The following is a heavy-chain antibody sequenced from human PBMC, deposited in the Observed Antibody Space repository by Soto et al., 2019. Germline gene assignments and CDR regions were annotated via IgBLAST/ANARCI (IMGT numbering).Heavy chain of an antibody. D-gene: IGHD3-22*01. V-gene: IGHV3-33*01. CDR1: GIAFSRYG. CDR3: VRDSSGSIEYFQR. CDR2: IWHDGSDK. Sequence: QEQLVESGGGVVQPGKSLRLSCVASGIAFSRYGMHWVRQAPGKGLEWLALIWHDGSDKYYAGSVKGRFTISRDNSQNTVFLEMNSLRVEDTSVYYCVRDSSGSIEYFQRWGQGTLVTVSS. J-gene: IGHJ1*01.